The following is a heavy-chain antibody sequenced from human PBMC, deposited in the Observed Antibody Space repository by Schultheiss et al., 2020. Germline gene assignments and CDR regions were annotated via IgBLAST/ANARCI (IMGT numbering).Heavy chain of an antibody. CDR2: ISSSGSTI. CDR3: AKDEYLSGSYYGYFQH. V-gene: IGHV3-11*01. Sequence: GGSLRLSCAASGFTFSDYYMSWIRQAPGKGLEWVSYISSSGSTIYYADSVKGRFTISRDNAKNSLYLQMNSLRAEDTAVYYCAKDEYLSGSYYGYFQHWGQGTLVTVSS. J-gene: IGHJ1*01. CDR1: GFTFSDYY. D-gene: IGHD1-26*01.